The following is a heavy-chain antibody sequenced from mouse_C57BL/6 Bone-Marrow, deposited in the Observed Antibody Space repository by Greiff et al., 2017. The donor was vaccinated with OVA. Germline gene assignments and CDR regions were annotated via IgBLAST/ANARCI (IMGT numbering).Heavy chain of an antibody. CDR3: TTSRY. CDR2: IDPENGDT. CDR1: GFNIKDDY. V-gene: IGHV14-4*01. J-gene: IGHJ2*01. Sequence: VQLKQSGAELVRPGASVKLSCTASGFNIKDDYMHWVKERPEQGLEWIGWIDPENGDTEYASKFQGKATITADTSSNTVYLHLSSLTSEDTAVYYCTTSRYWGQGTTLTVSS.